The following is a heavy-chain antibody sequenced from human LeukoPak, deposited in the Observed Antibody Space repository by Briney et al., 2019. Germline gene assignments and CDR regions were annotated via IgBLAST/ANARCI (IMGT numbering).Heavy chain of an antibody. CDR2: INPNSGGT. Sequence: GASVKVSCKASGYTFTGYYMHWVRQAPGQGLEWMGWINPNSGGTNYAQKFQGRVTMTRDTSISTAYMELSRLRSDDTAVYHCGREGPYDSSGYHHSAIDYWGQGTLVTVSA. CDR1: GYTFTGYY. J-gene: IGHJ4*02. D-gene: IGHD3-22*01. CDR3: GREGPYDSSGYHHSAIDY. V-gene: IGHV1-2*02.